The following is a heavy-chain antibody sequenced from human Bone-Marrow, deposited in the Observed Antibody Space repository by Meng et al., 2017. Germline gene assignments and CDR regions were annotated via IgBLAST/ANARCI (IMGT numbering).Heavy chain of an antibody. CDR1: GGTFSSYT. J-gene: IGHJ4*02. CDR3: ARGGAYCGGDCYSPLYY. V-gene: IGHV1-69*02. D-gene: IGHD2-21*02. CDR2: IIPILGIA. Sequence: SVKAACKASGGTFSSYTISWVRQAPGQGLEWMGRIIPILGIANYAQKFQGRVTITADKSTSTAYMELSSLRSEDTAVYYCARGGAYCGGDCYSPLYYWGQGTLVTVSS.